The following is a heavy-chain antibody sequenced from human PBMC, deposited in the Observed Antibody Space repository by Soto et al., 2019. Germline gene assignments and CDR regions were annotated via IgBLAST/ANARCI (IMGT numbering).Heavy chain of an antibody. CDR2: IYPGDSDT. V-gene: IGHV5-51*01. CDR1: GYSFTSYW. J-gene: IGHJ3*02. CDR3: ARIVGATSSDAFDI. D-gene: IGHD1-26*01. Sequence: PGESLKNSCKCSGYSFTSYWIGLVRQMTGKGLEWMGIIYPGDSDTRYSPSFQGQVTISADKSISTAYLQWSSLKASDTAMYYCARIVGATSSDAFDIWGQGTMVTVSS.